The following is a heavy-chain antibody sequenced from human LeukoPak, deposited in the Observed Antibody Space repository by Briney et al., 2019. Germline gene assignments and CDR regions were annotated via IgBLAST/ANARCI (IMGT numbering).Heavy chain of an antibody. CDR1: GFTFSSYN. J-gene: IGHJ4*02. Sequence: GGSLRLSCAASGFTFSSYNMNWVRQAPGKGLEWVSYISSVSSSIFYADSVKGRFTISRDNAKNSLYLQMNSLRAEDTAVYYCARTGSESYDFWSGYYKFDYWGQGTLVTVSS. D-gene: IGHD3-3*01. V-gene: IGHV3-48*04. CDR2: ISSVSSSI. CDR3: ARTGSESYDFWSGYYKFDY.